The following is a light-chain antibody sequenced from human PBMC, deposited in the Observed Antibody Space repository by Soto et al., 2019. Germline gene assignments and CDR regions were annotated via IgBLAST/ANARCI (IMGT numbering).Light chain of an antibody. CDR1: QSVSSSY. CDR2: GAS. J-gene: IGKJ2*01. CDR3: QQYGGSLPYT. Sequence: EIVLTQSPGTLSLSPGERATLSCRASQSVSSSYLAWYQQKPGQAPRLLIYGASSRATGIPERFSGSGSGTDFTLTISRLEPEDLAVYYCQQYGGSLPYTFGQGTKLEIK. V-gene: IGKV3-20*01.